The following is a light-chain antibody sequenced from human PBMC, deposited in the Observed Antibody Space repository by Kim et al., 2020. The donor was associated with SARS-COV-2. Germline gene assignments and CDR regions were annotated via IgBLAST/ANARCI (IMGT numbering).Light chain of an antibody. J-gene: IGKJ2*01. V-gene: IGKV3-11*01. Sequence: LSPGERATLSCRASRSVSSYLAWYQQKPGQAPRLLIYDASNRATGIPARFSGSGSGTDFTLTISSREPEDFAVYYCQQRSNWPPYTFGQGTKLEI. CDR3: QQRSNWPPYT. CDR1: RSVSSY. CDR2: DAS.